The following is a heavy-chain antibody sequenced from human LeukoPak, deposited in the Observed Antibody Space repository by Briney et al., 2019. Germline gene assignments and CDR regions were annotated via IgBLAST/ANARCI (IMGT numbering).Heavy chain of an antibody. CDR3: AREFYSGDSYGPGY. V-gene: IGHV1-69*05. J-gene: IGHJ4*02. Sequence: SVKVSCKASGGTFSRYAISWVRQAPGQGLEWMGRIIPIFGTANYAQKFQGRVTITTDESTSTAYMELSSLRSEDTAVYYCAREFYSGDSYGPGYRGQGTLVTVSS. D-gene: IGHD5-18*01. CDR1: GGTFSRYA. CDR2: IIPIFGTA.